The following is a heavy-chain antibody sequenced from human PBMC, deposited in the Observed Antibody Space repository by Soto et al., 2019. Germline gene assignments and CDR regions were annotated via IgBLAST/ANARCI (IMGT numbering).Heavy chain of an antibody. V-gene: IGHV3-23*01. CDR3: AKDHQLLFRPRYFDY. Sequence: GSLRLSCAASGFTFSSYAMSWVRQAPGKGLEWVSAISGSGGSTYYADSVKGRFTISRDNSKNTLYLQMNSLRAEDTAVYYCAKDHQLLFRPRYFDYWGQGTLVTVSS. J-gene: IGHJ4*02. CDR1: GFTFSSYA. CDR2: ISGSGGST. D-gene: IGHD2-2*01.